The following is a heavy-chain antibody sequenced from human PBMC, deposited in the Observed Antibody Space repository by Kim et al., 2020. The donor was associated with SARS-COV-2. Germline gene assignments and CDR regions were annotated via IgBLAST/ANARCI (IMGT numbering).Heavy chain of an antibody. D-gene: IGHD2-15*01. Sequence: KGRFTISRDNAKNSLYLQMNSLRAEDTAVYYCARARGYLTNYYYYYGMDVWGQGTTVTVSS. J-gene: IGHJ6*02. CDR3: ARARGYLTNYYYYYGMDV. V-gene: IGHV3-11*06.